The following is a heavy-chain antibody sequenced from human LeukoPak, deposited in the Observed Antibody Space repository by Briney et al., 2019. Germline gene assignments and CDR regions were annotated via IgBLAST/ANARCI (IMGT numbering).Heavy chain of an antibody. CDR3: ARDFIAAAGTWIDY. J-gene: IGHJ4*02. CDR2: IYTSGST. CDR1: GGSISSYY. V-gene: IGHV4-4*07. Sequence: SETLSLTCTVSGGSISSYYWSWIRQPAGKGLEWIGRIYTSGSTNYNPSLKSRVTMSVDTSKNQFSLKLSSVTAADTAVYYCARDFIAAAGTWIDYWGQGTLVTVSS. D-gene: IGHD6-13*01.